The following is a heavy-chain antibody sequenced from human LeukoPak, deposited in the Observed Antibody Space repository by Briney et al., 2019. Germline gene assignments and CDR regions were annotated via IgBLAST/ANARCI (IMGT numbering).Heavy chain of an antibody. CDR2: INPNSGGT. CDR3: ARSRLRGAPSD. D-gene: IGHD1-26*01. Sequence: GASVKVSCKASGYTFTGYYMRWVRQAPGQGLEWMGWINPNSGGTNYAQKFQGRVTMTRDTSISTAYMELGRLRSDDTAVYYCARSRLRGAPSDWGQGTLVTVSS. J-gene: IGHJ4*02. CDR1: GYTFTGYY. V-gene: IGHV1-2*02.